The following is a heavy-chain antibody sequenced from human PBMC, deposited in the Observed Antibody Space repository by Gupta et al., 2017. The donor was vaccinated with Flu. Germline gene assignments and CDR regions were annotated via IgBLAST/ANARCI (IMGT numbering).Heavy chain of an antibody. CDR2: INPGSDTI. Sequence: SYGMHWVRQVPGKGLEWISYINPGSDTIYYADSVQGRFTISRDNAENSLFLHMSSLGAEDTAVYYCLRDPFLDPWGQGTLVTVSS. J-gene: IGHJ5*02. V-gene: IGHV3-48*01. CDR3: LRDPFLDP. CDR1: SYG.